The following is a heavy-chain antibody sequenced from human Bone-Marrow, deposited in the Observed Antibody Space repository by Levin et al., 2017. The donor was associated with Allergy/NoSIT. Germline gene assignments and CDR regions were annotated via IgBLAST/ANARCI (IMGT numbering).Heavy chain of an antibody. J-gene: IGHJ4*02. D-gene: IGHD2-21*01. CDR2: IFYTGST. Sequence: SETLSLTCIVSGGYISDYYWSWIRQPPGKGLEWIGYIFYTGSTIYNPSLKSRVTISVDTSKNRFSLKMNSVNAADTAVYYCARGVAFDYWGRGTLVSVSS. CDR1: GGYISDYY. V-gene: IGHV4-59*01. CDR3: ARGVAFDY.